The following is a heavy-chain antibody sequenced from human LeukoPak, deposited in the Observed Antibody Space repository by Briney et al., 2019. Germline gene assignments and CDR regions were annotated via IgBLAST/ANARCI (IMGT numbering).Heavy chain of an antibody. V-gene: IGHV3-23*01. D-gene: IGHD5-12*01. CDR2: ISGSGGST. J-gene: IGHJ4*02. Sequence: GGSLRLSCAASGFTFSSHAMSWVRQAPGKGLEWVAAISGSGGSTYYADSVKGRFTISRDNSKNTLYLQMNSLRAEDTAVYYCAKSANSYSGYFGYWGQGTLVTVSS. CDR3: AKSANSYSGYFGY. CDR1: GFTFSSHA.